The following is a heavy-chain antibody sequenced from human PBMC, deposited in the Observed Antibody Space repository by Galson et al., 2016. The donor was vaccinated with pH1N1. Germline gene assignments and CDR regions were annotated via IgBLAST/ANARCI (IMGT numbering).Heavy chain of an antibody. CDR1: GGSLGGFY. CDR2: VNHSETT. V-gene: IGHV4-34*01. Sequence: ETLSLTCAVSGGSLGGFYWTWVRQSPGVGLEWIGEVNHSETTNYNPSLRGRVTISVDSSHQFSLTLTSVTAADPAVYYCARKRGGYNRDLHCYYYYYIDVWAKGTTVTVS. D-gene: IGHD1-14*01. CDR3: ARKRGGYNRDLHCYYYYYIDV. J-gene: IGHJ6*03.